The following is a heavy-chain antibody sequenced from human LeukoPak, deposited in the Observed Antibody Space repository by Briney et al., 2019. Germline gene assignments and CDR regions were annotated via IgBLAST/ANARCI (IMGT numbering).Heavy chain of an antibody. CDR2: INPSGGST. J-gene: IGHJ5*02. V-gene: IGHV1-46*01. CDR1: GYTFTSYY. D-gene: IGHD2-15*01. CDR3: ARGVVVAARPYNWFDP. Sequence: EASVKVSCKASGYTFTSYYMHWVRQAPGQGLEWMGIINPSGGSTSYAQKFQGRVTMTRDTSTSTVYMELSSLRSEDTAVYYCARGVVVAARPYNWFDPWGQGTLVTVSS.